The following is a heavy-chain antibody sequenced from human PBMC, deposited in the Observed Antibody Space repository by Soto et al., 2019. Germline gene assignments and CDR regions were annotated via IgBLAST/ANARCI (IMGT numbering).Heavy chain of an antibody. CDR1: GFTFSNND. V-gene: IGHV3-13*01. CDR2: IGTAGDT. J-gene: IGHJ4*02. D-gene: IGHD3-3*01. CDR3: ARGGEWSRKGFDG. Sequence: EVQLVESGGGLVQPGGSLRLSCAASGFTFSNNDMNWVRQATGKGLEWVSGIGTAGDTYYADSVKGRFTISRENAKNSLFLQMSSLRARDTAVYYCARGGEWSRKGFDGRGQVTLVTDSP.